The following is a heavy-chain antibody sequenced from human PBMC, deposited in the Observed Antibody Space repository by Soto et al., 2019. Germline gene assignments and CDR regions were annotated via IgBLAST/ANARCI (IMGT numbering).Heavy chain of an antibody. D-gene: IGHD3-22*01. CDR1: GYTFTSYR. CDR2: ISAYNGNT. V-gene: IGHV1-18*01. J-gene: IGHJ4*02. Sequence: GASVKLSCKXSGYTFTSYRISWVRQAPGQGLEWMGWISAYNGNTNYAQKLQGRVTMTTDTSTSTAYMELRSLRSDDTAVYYCARDRSRLWGVNYYDSSALITPFDYWGQGTLVTVSS. CDR3: ARDRSRLWGVNYYDSSALITPFDY.